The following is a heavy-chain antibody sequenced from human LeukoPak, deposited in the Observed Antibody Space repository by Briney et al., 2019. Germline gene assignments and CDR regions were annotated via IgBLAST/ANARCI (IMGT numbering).Heavy chain of an antibody. Sequence: SETLSLTCTVSGGSINTHYWSWIRQPPGKGLEWIGYIFYSGTTKYDPSLKSRVTISVDRSRNLFSLTVRSVTAADTAVYFCARGTGVVPLATWGQGILVSVSS. J-gene: IGHJ5*02. CDR2: IFYSGTT. V-gene: IGHV4-59*11. CDR1: GGSINTHY. CDR3: ARGTGVVPLAT. D-gene: IGHD5-18*01.